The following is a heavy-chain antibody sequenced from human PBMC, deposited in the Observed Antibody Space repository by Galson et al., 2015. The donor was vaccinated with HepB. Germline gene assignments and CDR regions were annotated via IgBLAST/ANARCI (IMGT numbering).Heavy chain of an antibody. CDR3: AKDGAVAGHYYYYYMDV. J-gene: IGHJ6*03. Sequence: SLRLSCAASGFTFDDYTMHWVRQAPGKGLEWVSLISWDGGSTYYADSVKGRFTISRDNSKNSLYLQMNSLRTEDTALYYCAKDGAVAGHYYYYYMDVWGKGTTVTVSS. CDR1: GFTFDDYT. V-gene: IGHV3-43*01. D-gene: IGHD6-19*01. CDR2: ISWDGGST.